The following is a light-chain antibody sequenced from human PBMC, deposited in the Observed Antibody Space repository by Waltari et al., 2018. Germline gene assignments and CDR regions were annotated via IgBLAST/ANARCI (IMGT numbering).Light chain of an antibody. CDR3: ASYTSSNTVI. CDR2: DVS. V-gene: IGLV2-14*03. Sequence: QSALTQPASVSGSAGQSIAISCSGTNSELGRSNYVSWYQQHPGNAPRLIIYDVSRWPSGVSNRFIGSKSGITASLAISGLQAEDEGDYFCASYTSSNTVIFGGGTRVTVL. J-gene: IGLJ2*01. CDR1: NSELGRSNY.